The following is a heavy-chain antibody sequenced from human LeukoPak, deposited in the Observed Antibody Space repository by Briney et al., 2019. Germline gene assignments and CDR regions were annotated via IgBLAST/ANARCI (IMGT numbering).Heavy chain of an antibody. CDR2: IYYSGST. J-gene: IGHJ4*02. CDR1: GGSISSSSYY. CDR3: ARRSYYDSSGYYPD. Sequence: PSETLSLTCTVSGGSISSSSYYWGWIRQPPGKGLEWIGSIYYSGSTYYNPSLKSRVTISADTSKNQFSLKLSSVTAADTAVYYCARRSYYDSSGYYPDWGQGTLVTVSS. D-gene: IGHD3-22*01. V-gene: IGHV4-39*01.